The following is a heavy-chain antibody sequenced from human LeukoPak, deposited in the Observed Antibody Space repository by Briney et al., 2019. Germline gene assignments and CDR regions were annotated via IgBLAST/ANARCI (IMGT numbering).Heavy chain of an antibody. CDR2: FKTNYNQV. CDR3: ARSVPDYTRFDF. D-gene: IGHD4-11*01. J-gene: IGHJ4*02. Sequence: QAGGSLRLSCVASGFTFSDYAMNWVRQAPGKGLEWVSTFKTNYNQVYYAESVRGRFTISTDNSKNTAYLQMNSLRVEDTALHYCARSVPDYTRFDFWGQGALVTVSS. CDR1: GFTFSDYA. V-gene: IGHV3-23*05.